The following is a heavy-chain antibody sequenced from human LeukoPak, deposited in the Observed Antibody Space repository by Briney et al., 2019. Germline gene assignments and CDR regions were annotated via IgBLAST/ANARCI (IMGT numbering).Heavy chain of an antibody. CDR3: ARDLQDLSGNY. CDR1: GYSINSGFY. CDR2: IYHSATT. J-gene: IGHJ4*02. D-gene: IGHD3-10*01. Sequence: SETLSLTCTVSGYSINSGFYWGWLRQPPGKGLEWIGNIYHSATTHYNSSLKSRVTISVDTSKNQLSLKLSSVTAADTAVYYCARDLQDLSGNYWGQGTLVTVSS. V-gene: IGHV4-38-2*02.